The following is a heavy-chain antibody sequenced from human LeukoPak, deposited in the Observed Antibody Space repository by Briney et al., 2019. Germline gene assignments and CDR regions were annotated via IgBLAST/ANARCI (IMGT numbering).Heavy chain of an antibody. Sequence: ASVKVSCKASGGTFSSYAISWVRQAPGQGLEWMGMIIPILGIANYAQKFQGRVTITADKSTSTAYMELSSLRSEDTAVYYCAREPHPHCSGGSCFNFDYWGQGTLVTVSS. D-gene: IGHD2-15*01. CDR1: GGTFSSYA. J-gene: IGHJ4*02. CDR2: IIPILGIA. CDR3: AREPHPHCSGGSCFNFDY. V-gene: IGHV1-69*04.